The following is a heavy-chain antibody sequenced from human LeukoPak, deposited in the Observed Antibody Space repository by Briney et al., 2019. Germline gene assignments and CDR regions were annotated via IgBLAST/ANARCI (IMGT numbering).Heavy chain of an antibody. D-gene: IGHD4-23*01. CDR3: AGDYGDKGSYLDY. CDR1: GFTFSRYT. Sequence: GGSLRLSCAESGFTFSRYTMHWVRQAPGKGLDWVSVICCDGSNKYYADSVKGRFTISRDNAKKTLYLKMNSLRDEATAVYYCAGDYGDKGSYLDYWGQGTLVTVSS. CDR2: ICCDGSNK. J-gene: IGHJ4*02. V-gene: IGHV3-33*01.